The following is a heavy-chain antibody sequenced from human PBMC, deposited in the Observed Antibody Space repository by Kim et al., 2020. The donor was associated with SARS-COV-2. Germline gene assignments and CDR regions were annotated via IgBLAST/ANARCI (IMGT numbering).Heavy chain of an antibody. D-gene: IGHD6-19*01. Sequence: DPGKGRFTISRDNAKNSLYLQMNSLRAEDTALYYCAKDISKYSSGWYFDYWGQGTLVTVSS. V-gene: IGHV3-9*01. CDR3: AKDISKYSSGWYFDY. J-gene: IGHJ4*02.